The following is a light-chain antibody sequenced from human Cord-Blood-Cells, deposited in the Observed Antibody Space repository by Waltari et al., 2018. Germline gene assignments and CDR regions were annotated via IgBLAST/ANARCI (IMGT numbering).Light chain of an antibody. V-gene: IGLV2-8*01. CDR1: SSNVGGYNY. CDR3: SSYAGSNNWV. Sequence: QSALTQPPYASGSPGQSVTIPCPGTSSNVGGYNYVSWYQQHPGKAPKLMIYEVSKRPSGVPDRFSGSKSGNTAALTVSGLQAEDEADYYCSSYAGSNNWVFGGGTKLTVL. CDR2: EVS. J-gene: IGLJ3*02.